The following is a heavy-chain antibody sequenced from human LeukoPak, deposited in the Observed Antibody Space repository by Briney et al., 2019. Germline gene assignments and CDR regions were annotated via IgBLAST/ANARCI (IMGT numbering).Heavy chain of an antibody. D-gene: IGHD3-10*01. CDR2: IAYEGSEK. J-gene: IGHJ4*02. V-gene: IGHV3-30*01. CDR3: ARHGDRLCTFDS. Sequence: GGSLRLSCAASGSIFSGHLLHWVRQAPGKGLEWVSVIAYEGSEKYHADSVKGRFAISRDNSDHTVYLQMNSLRPEDTAVYYCARHGDRLCTFDSWGRGTLVTVSS. CDR1: GSIFSGHL.